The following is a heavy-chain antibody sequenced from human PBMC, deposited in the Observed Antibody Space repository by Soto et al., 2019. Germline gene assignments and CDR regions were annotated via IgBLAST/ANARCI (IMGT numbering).Heavy chain of an antibody. CDR1: GFSLSDTTMG. J-gene: IGHJ6*02. D-gene: IGHD3-16*01. V-gene: IGHV2-26*01. CDR3: ARIHSITWGSYFYGMDV. CDR2: IFSNDEK. Sequence: QVTLKESGPVLVKPSETLTLTCSVSGFSLSDTTMGMSWIRQPPRNALEWLAHIFSNDEKSYSTSLKTRLTISKDTSRSQVVLTMTNMDPVDTATYYCARIHSITWGSYFYGMDVWGQGTTVTVS.